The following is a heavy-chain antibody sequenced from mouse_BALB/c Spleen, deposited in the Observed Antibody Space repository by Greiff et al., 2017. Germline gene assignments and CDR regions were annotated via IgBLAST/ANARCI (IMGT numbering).Heavy chain of an antibody. CDR3: AREVRRRACFAY. D-gene: IGHD2-14*01. CDR1: GYTFTSYW. Sequence: VKLMESGAELAKPGASVKMSCKASGYTFTSYWMHWVKQRPGQGLEWIGYINPSTGYTEYNQKFKDKATLTADKSSSTAYMQLSSLTSEDSAVYYCAREVRRRACFAYWGQGTLVTVSA. V-gene: IGHV1-7*01. CDR2: INPSTGYT. J-gene: IGHJ3*01.